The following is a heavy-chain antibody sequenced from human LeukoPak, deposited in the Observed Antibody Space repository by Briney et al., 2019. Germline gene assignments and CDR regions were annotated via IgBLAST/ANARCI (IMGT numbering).Heavy chain of an antibody. D-gene: IGHD1-26*01. CDR1: GFTFSSYS. CDR3: ARDNGRVVGATGLDY. CDR2: ISSSSSYI. J-gene: IGHJ4*02. V-gene: IGHV3-21*01. Sequence: GGSLRLSCAASGFTFSSYSMNWVRQAPGKGLEWVSSISSSSSYIYYADSVKGRFTISRDNAENSLYLQMNSLRAEDTAVYYCARDNGRVVGATGLDYWGQGTLVTVSS.